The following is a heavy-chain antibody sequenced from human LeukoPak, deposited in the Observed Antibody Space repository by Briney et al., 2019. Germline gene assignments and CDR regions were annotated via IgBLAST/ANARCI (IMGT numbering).Heavy chain of an antibody. D-gene: IGHD6-19*01. Sequence: GGSLRLPCAASGFTFSSYSMNWVRQAPGKGLEWVSSISSSSYIYYADSVKGRFTISRDNAKNSLYLQMNSLRAEDTAVYYCARVSPNSSGWDYYFDYWGQGTLVTVSS. CDR2: ISSSSYI. J-gene: IGHJ4*02. CDR3: ARVSPNSSGWDYYFDY. V-gene: IGHV3-21*03. CDR1: GFTFSSYS.